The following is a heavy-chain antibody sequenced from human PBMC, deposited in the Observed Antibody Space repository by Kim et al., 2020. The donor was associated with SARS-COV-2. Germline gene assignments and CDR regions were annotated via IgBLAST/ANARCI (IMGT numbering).Heavy chain of an antibody. Sequence: SETLSLTCTVSGGSISIDIYYWSWIRQHPGKGLEWIGYIYYSGTTNYNPSLKSRATISVDTSKNHFSLNLSSVTAADTAVYYCARGYCSSTSCFDAFDILGQGTMVTVSS. CDR3: ARGYCSSTSCFDAFDI. D-gene: IGHD2-2*01. CDR1: GGSISIDIYY. CDR2: IYYSGTT. J-gene: IGHJ3*02. V-gene: IGHV4-31*03.